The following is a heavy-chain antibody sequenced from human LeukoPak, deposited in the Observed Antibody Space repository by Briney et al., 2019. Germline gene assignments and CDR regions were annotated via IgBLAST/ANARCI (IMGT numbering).Heavy chain of an antibody. Sequence: ASVNVSCKASGGTFSSYAISWVRQAPGQGLEWMGGIIPIFGTANYAQKFQGRVTITADESTSTAYMELSSLRSEDTAVYYCASPDSTSIAEYYFDYWGQGTLVTVSS. CDR1: GGTFSSYA. CDR3: ASPDSTSIAEYYFDY. J-gene: IGHJ4*02. V-gene: IGHV1-69*13. D-gene: IGHD6-6*01. CDR2: IIPIFGTA.